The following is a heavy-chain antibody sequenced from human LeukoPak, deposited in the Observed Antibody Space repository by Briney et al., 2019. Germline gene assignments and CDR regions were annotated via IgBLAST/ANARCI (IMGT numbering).Heavy chain of an antibody. CDR2: IYYSGST. CDR1: GGSISSYY. V-gene: IGHV4-59*01. D-gene: IGHD1-26*01. J-gene: IGHJ3*02. Sequence: SETLSLTCTVSGGSISSYYWSWIRQPPGKGLEWIGYIYYSGSTNYDPSLKSRVTISVDTSKNQFSLKLSSVTAADTAVYYCARVRGSYSGHDAFDIWGQGTMVTVSS. CDR3: ARVRGSYSGHDAFDI.